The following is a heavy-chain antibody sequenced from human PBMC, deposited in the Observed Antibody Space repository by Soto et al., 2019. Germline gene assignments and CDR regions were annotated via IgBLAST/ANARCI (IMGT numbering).Heavy chain of an antibody. CDR3: ARDYYRFNSGYGFSMDV. D-gene: IGHD5-12*01. CDR1: GFTFSSYA. CDR2: ISYDGSNK. J-gene: IGHJ6*02. Sequence: QVQLVESGGGVVQPGRSLRLSCAASGFTFSSYAMHWVRQAPGKGLEWVAVISYDGSNKYYADSVKGRFTIGRDNSKNTLYLQMNSLRAEDTAVYYCARDYYRFNSGYGFSMDVWGQGTTVTVSS. V-gene: IGHV3-30-3*01.